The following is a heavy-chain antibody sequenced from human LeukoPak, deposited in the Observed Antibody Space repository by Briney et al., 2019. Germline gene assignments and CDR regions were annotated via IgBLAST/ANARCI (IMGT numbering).Heavy chain of an antibody. D-gene: IGHD2-15*01. V-gene: IGHV3-48*03. J-gene: IGHJ4*02. CDR2: ISNSGSTI. CDR3: ARARWVAPTKYYFDY. CDR1: GFSFNSYA. Sequence: GGSLRLSCAASGFSFNSYAMSWVRQAPGKGLEWVSFISNSGSTIHYADSAKGRFTVSRDNAKNSLYLQMSSLRAEDTAVYFCARARWVAPTKYYFDYWGQGSLVTVSS.